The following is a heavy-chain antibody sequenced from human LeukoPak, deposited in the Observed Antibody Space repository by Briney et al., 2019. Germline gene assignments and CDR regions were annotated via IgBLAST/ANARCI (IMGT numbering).Heavy chain of an antibody. CDR1: GGTFSSYT. J-gene: IGHJ6*02. CDR3: ARLNYYGSGAPV. V-gene: IGHV1-69*02. Sequence: ASVKVSCKASGGTFSSYTLSWVRQAPGQGLEWMGRIIPILGIANYAQKFQGRVTITADKSTSTAYIELSSLRSEDTAVYYCARLNYYGSGAPVWGQGTTVTVSS. D-gene: IGHD3-10*01. CDR2: IIPILGIA.